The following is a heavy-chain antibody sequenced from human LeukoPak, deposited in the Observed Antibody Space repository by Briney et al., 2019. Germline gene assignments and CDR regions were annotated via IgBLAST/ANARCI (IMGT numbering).Heavy chain of an antibody. CDR2: INHSGST. D-gene: IGHD2-15*01. CDR3: ARVGYCSGGSCYPNWFDP. J-gene: IGHJ5*02. V-gene: IGHV4-34*01. Sequence: PSETLSLTCAVYGGSFSGYYWSWIRQPPGKGLEWIGEINHSGSTNYNLSLKSRVTISVDTSKNQFSLKLSSVTAADTAVYYCARVGYCSGGSCYPNWFDPWGQGTLVTVSS. CDR1: GGSFSGYY.